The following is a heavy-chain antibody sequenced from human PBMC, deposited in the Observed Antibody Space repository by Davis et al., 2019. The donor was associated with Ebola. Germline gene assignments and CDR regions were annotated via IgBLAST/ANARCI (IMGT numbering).Heavy chain of an antibody. V-gene: IGHV3-21*01. CDR1: GFTFSSYS. D-gene: IGHD4-17*01. CDR2: ISSSSSYI. Sequence: GESLKISCAASGFTFSSYSMNWVRQAPGKGLEWVSSISSSSSYIYYADSVKGRFTISRDNAKNSLYLQMNSLRAEDTAVYYCARVPRHYGDYVDYWGQGTLVTVSS. J-gene: IGHJ4*02. CDR3: ARVPRHYGDYVDY.